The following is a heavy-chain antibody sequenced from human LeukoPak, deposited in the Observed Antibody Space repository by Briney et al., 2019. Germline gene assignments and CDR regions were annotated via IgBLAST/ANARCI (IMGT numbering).Heavy chain of an antibody. V-gene: IGHV3-33*01. J-gene: IGHJ3*02. CDR2: IWYDGSNK. CDR1: GFTFSNYG. Sequence: GGSLRLSCAASGFTFSNYGMHWVRQAPGKGLEWVAVIWYDGSNKFYADSVKGRFTISRDNSKNTLYLQMNSLRAEDTAVYYCARGGGRGIYYDSSGYFDAFDIWGQGTMVTVSS. CDR3: ARGGGRGIYYDSSGYFDAFDI. D-gene: IGHD3-22*01.